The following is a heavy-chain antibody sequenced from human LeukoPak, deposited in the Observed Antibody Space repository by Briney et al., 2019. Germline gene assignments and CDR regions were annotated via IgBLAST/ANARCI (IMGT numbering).Heavy chain of an antibody. D-gene: IGHD2-15*01. J-gene: IGHJ4*02. V-gene: IGHV4-39*01. CDR2: IYYSGST. CDR3: TRHRSGSRDYYFDY. CDR1: GGSISSSTYY. Sequence: SETLSHTCTVSGGSISSSTYYWGWIRQPPGKGLEWIGSIYYSGSTYYNPSLKSRVTISVDTSKNHFSLKLSSVTAADTAVYYCTRHRSGSRDYYFDYWGQGTLVTVSS.